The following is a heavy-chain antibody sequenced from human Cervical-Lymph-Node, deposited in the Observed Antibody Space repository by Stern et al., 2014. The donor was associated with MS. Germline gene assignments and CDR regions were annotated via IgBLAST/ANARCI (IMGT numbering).Heavy chain of an antibody. CDR3: AREHLGAFDI. J-gene: IGHJ3*02. Sequence: DVQLVESGGGLVQPGGSLRLSCAASGFTFRSYDMNWVRQAPGKGLEWVSAIGTAGYTYYPGSVKGRFTISRENAKNSLYLQMNSLRAGDTAVYYCAREHLGAFDIWGQGTMVTVSS. D-gene: IGHD7-27*01. CDR2: IGTAGYT. V-gene: IGHV3-13*01. CDR1: GFTFRSYD.